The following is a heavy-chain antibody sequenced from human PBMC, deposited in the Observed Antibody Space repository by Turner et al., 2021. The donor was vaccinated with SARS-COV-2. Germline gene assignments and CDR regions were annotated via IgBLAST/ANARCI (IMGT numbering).Heavy chain of an antibody. CDR3: GRLMATTDTNYSYYGMDF. Sequence: EVQLVESGGGLVEPGGSLRLSCAASGFTFSPYSMNWVRKAPGKGLEWVSSISGSSRYIFYEDSVKGRFTISRDNARNSLYLQMDSLRAEDSAIYYCGRLMATTDTNYSYYGMDFWGQGTTVTVSS. CDR2: ISGSSRYI. J-gene: IGHJ6*02. CDR1: GFTFSPYS. D-gene: IGHD5-12*01. V-gene: IGHV3-21*06.